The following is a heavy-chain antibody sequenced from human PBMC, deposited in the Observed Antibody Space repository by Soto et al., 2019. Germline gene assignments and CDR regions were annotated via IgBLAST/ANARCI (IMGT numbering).Heavy chain of an antibody. D-gene: IGHD6-19*01. Sequence: QVQLVQSGAEEKKPGASVKVSCKASGYTFTSYAMHWVRQAPGQRLEWMGWINAGNGNTKYSQKFQGRVTITRDTSASTADMELSSLRSEDTAVYYCARHGSGWYYWGQGTLVTVSS. CDR1: GYTFTSYA. CDR2: INAGNGNT. CDR3: ARHGSGWYY. J-gene: IGHJ4*02. V-gene: IGHV1-3*05.